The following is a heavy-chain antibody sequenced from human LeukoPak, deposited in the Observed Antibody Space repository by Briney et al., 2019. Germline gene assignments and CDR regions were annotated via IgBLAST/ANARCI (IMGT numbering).Heavy chain of an antibody. CDR3: ARGGSGFERYFDL. Sequence: GGSLRLSCAASGFTFNIYWMSWVRQAPGKGLEWVANIKQDGSEKYYVDSVKGRFTISRDNAKNSLYLQMNSLRAEDTAVYYCARGGSGFERYFDLWGRGTLSLSPQ. J-gene: IGHJ2*01. D-gene: IGHD6-19*01. CDR1: GFTFNIYW. CDR2: IKQDGSEK. V-gene: IGHV3-7*05.